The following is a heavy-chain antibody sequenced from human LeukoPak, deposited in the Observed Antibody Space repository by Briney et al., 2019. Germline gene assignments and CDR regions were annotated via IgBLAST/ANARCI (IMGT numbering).Heavy chain of an antibody. CDR3: ARVGGVMTSQRDWFDP. Sequence: GGSLRLSCAASGFTFSSYGMHWVRQAPGKGLEWVAVIWYDGSDKYYADSLKGRFTISRDNAKNSLYLQMNSLRAEDTAVYYCARVGGVMTSQRDWFDPWGQGTLVTVSS. D-gene: IGHD3-16*01. J-gene: IGHJ5*02. CDR2: IWYDGSDK. V-gene: IGHV3-33*01. CDR1: GFTFSSYG.